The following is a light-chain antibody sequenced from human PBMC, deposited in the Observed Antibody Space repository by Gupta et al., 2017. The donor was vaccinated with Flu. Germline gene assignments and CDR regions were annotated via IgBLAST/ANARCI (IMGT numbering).Light chain of an antibody. CDR2: EVT. CDR3: FSFASGTTRGV. V-gene: IGLV2-14*01. CDR1: SNDVSGYYY. Sequence: QSALTQPASVSGSPGQSITISCIGTSNDVSGYYYVSWYQQYSGKAPKLIIYEVTNRPSGVSNRISGSKSGNTASLTISGLQAEDEAYYYCFSFASGTTRGVFGGGSKLTVL. J-gene: IGLJ3*02.